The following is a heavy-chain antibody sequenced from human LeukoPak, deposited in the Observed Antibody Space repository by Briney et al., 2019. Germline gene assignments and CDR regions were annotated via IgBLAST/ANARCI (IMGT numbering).Heavy chain of an antibody. Sequence: GGSLRLSCAASGFTLSDHYMDWVRQAPGKGLEWVGRTRNKANSYTTEYAASVKGRFTISRADSKNSLYLQMNSLKTEDTAVYYCVKEVRGGRSFVYWGQGTLVTVSS. J-gene: IGHJ4*02. CDR2: TRNKANSYTT. CDR1: GFTLSDHY. CDR3: VKEVRGGRSFVY. D-gene: IGHD3-10*01. V-gene: IGHV3-72*01.